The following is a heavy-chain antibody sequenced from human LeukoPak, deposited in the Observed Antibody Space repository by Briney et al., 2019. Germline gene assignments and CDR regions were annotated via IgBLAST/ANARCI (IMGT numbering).Heavy chain of an antibody. CDR3: ARDLVVAATSIDY. CDR1: GITLSNYG. V-gene: IGHV3-23*01. J-gene: IGHJ4*02. D-gene: IGHD2-15*01. Sequence: GGSLRLSRAVSGITLSNYGMSWVRQAPGKGLEWVAGISDSGGSTKYADSVKGRFTISRDNPKNTLYLQMNSLRAEDTAVYYCARDLVVAATSIDYWGQGTLVTVSS. CDR2: ISDSGGST.